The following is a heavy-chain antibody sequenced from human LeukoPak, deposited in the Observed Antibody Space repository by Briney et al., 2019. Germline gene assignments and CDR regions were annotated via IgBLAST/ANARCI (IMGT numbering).Heavy chain of an antibody. V-gene: IGHV3-7*03. CDR2: IKEDGSDK. CDR3: ARNSGWFRFDY. J-gene: IGHJ4*02. Sequence: GGSLRLSCAASGFTFSNYWMDWVRQSPRKGLEWVANIKEDGSDKYYVDSVKGRFTISRDNAKNSLYLQMNSLRAEDTAVYYCARNSGWFRFDYWGQGTLVTVSS. D-gene: IGHD6-19*01. CDR1: GFTFSNYW.